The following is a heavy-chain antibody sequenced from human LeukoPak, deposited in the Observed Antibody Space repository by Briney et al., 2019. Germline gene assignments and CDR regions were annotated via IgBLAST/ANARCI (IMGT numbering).Heavy chain of an antibody. V-gene: IGHV3-30*04. CDR1: GFTLSSHA. CDR2: IPYDGSNK. J-gene: IGHJ4*02. CDR3: VRGAYSSSWLNFDY. Sequence: PGRSLRLSCAASGFTLSSHAIHWVRQAPGKGLEWVALIPYDGSNKYYADSVKGRFTVSRDNSKNTLYLQMNSLRAEDTAVYYCVRGAYSSSWLNFDYWGQGTLVTVSS. D-gene: IGHD6-13*01.